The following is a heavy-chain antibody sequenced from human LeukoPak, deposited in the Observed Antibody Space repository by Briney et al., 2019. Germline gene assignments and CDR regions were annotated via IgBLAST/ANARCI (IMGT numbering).Heavy chain of an antibody. J-gene: IGHJ5*02. CDR2: FDPEDGET. CDR3: ATVSIAAAGTRVGFWFDP. Sequence: ASVKVSCKVSGYTLTELSMHWVRQAPGKGLEWMGGFDPEDGETIYAQKFQGRVTMTEDTSTDTAYMELSSLRSEDTAVYYCATVSIAAAGTRVGFWFDPWGQGTLVIVSS. V-gene: IGHV1-24*01. CDR1: GYTLTELS. D-gene: IGHD6-13*01.